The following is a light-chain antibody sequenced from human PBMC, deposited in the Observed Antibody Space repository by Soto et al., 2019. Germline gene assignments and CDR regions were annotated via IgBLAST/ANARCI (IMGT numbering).Light chain of an antibody. CDR1: QSISIN. J-gene: IGKJ1*01. CDR2: AES. CDR3: QLFTA. Sequence: EIVMTQSPATLSVSPGQRALLSCRASQSISINLAWYQQKPGQAPRLLIYAESNRATGVPARFSGSWSGTEFTLTISSLQYEDFAVYYCQLFTAFGQGTKVDIK. V-gene: IGKV3-15*01.